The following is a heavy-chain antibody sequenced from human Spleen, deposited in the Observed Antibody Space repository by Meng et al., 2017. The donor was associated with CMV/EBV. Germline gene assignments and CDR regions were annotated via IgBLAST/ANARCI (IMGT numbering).Heavy chain of an antibody. Sequence: SETLSLTXTVSGGSISSYYWSWIRQPPGKGLEWIGYIYYSGSTNYNPSLKSRVTISVDTSKNQFSLKLSSVTAADTAVYYCARDSGTYTRMDYWGQGTLVTVSS. CDR3: ARDSGTYTRMDY. D-gene: IGHD1-26*01. V-gene: IGHV4-59*01. J-gene: IGHJ4*02. CDR1: GGSISSYY. CDR2: IYYSGST.